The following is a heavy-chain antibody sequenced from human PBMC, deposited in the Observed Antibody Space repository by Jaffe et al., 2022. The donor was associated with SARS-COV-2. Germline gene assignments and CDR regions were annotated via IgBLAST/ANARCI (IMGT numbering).Heavy chain of an antibody. D-gene: IGHD5-18*01. Sequence: EVQLVQSGAEVKKPGQSLKISCKGSGYSFTTYWIGWVRQMPGKGLEWMGIIYPGDSDTRYSPSFQGQVTISADKSINTAYLQWSSLTTSDTAIYYCARHKSRRDSYGWAKFYYGMDVWGQGTTVTVSS. J-gene: IGHJ6*02. V-gene: IGHV5-51*01. CDR2: IYPGDSDT. CDR3: ARHKSRRDSYGWAKFYYGMDV. CDR1: GYSFTTYW.